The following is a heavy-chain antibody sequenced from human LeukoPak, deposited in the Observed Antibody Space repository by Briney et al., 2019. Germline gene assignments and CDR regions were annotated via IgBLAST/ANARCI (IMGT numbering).Heavy chain of an antibody. CDR3: ARVRYRLAETYIDY. CDR2: INAGNGNT. D-gene: IGHD3-16*01. V-gene: IGHV1-3*01. CDR1: GYTLTSYA. Sequence: ASVKVSCKASGYTLTSYAMHWVRQAPGQRLGWMRWINAGNGNTKYSQEFQGRVTITRDTSASTAYMELSRLRSDDTAVYYCARVRYRLAETYIDYWGQGTLVTVSS. J-gene: IGHJ4*02.